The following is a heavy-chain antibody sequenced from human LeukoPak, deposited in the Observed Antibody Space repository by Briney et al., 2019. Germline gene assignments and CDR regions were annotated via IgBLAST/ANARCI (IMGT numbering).Heavy chain of an antibody. J-gene: IGHJ6*03. CDR3: ARGGAYCGGDCSRGYYMDV. CDR1: GFPLSTYD. V-gene: IGHV3-23*01. D-gene: IGHD2-21*01. Sequence: GGSLRLSCAASGFPLSTYDMSWVRQAPGKGLEWVSAISGGGSSTYYADSVKGRFTISRDNAKNTLYLQMNSLRAEDTAVYYCARGGAYCGGDCSRGYYMDVWGKVTTVTDSS. CDR2: ISGGGSST.